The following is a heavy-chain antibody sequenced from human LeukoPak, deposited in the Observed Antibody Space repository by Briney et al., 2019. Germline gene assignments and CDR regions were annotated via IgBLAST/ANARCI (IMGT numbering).Heavy chain of an antibody. CDR2: INPAGSET. CDR1: GFSFSAYW. D-gene: IGHD2-15*01. CDR3: ARFGYVAAVDV. J-gene: IGHJ4*02. V-gene: IGHV3-7*01. Sequence: GGSLRLSCLASGFSFSAYWMTWVRQAPGTGLECVANINPAGSETYYVDPVKGRFSISRDNAKNLVYLQMNTLRAEDTAVYHCARFGYVAAVDVWGQGTPVTVSS.